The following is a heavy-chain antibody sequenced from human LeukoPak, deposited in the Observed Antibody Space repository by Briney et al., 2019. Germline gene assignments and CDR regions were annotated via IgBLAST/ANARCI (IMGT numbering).Heavy chain of an antibody. J-gene: IGHJ4*02. D-gene: IGHD4-11*01. V-gene: IGHV1-8*03. CDR2: MNPNSGNT. CDR3: ATMTTVTMYSYYFDS. Sequence: ASVKVSCKASGYTFTSYDINWVRQATGQGLEWMGWMNPNSGNTGYAQKFQGRVTITRNTSISTAYMELSSLRSEDTAVYSCATMTTVTMYSYYFDSWGQGTLVTVSS. CDR1: GYTFTSYD.